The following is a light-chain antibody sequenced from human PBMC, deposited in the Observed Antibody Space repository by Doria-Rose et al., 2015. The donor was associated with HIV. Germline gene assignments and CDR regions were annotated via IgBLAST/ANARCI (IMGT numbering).Light chain of an antibody. J-gene: IGLJ2*01. V-gene: IGLV3-19*01. CDR3: NSRDSSGNHVV. Sequence: PAVSVALGQTVRITYQGDSLRSYYASWYQQKPGQAPVVVIYGKNNRPSGIPDRFSGSSSGNTASLTVTGAQAEDEADYYCNSRDSSGNHVVFGGGTKLTVL. CDR2: GKN. CDR1: SLRSYY.